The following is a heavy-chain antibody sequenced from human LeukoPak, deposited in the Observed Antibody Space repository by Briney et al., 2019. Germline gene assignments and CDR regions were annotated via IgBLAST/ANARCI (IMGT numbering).Heavy chain of an antibody. V-gene: IGHV4-39*07. CDR3: ARDYGDGLRD. D-gene: IGHD5-24*01. CDR2: IYYSGST. J-gene: IGHJ3*01. Sequence: SETLSLTCTVSGGSISSSSYYWGWIRQPPGKGLEWIGSIYYSGSTYYNPSLKSRVTISVDTSKNQFSLKLSSVTAADTAVYYCARDYGDGLRDWGQGTMVTVSS. CDR1: GGSISSSSYY.